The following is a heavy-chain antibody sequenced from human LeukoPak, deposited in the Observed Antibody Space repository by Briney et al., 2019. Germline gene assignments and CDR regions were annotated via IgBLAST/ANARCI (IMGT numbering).Heavy chain of an antibody. CDR2: ISGSGGST. Sequence: GGSLRLSCAASGFTLSSYAMSWVRQAPGKGLEWVSAISGSGGSTYYADSVKGRFTISRDNSKNTLYLQMSSLRAEDTAVYYCAKAADIVVVVAATAFDYWGQGTLVTVSS. CDR1: GFTLSSYA. CDR3: AKAADIVVVVAATAFDY. J-gene: IGHJ4*02. V-gene: IGHV3-23*01. D-gene: IGHD2-15*01.